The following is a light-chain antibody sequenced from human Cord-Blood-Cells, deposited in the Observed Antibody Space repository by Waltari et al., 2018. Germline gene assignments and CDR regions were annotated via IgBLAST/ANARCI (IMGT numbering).Light chain of an antibody. CDR1: QDISNY. CDR2: DAS. V-gene: IGKV1-33*01. Sequence: DIQMTQSPSSLSASVGDRVTITCQASQDISNYLNWYQQKPGKAPKRLIYDASNLETGVPSRFSGSGSGTDFTFTNSSLQPEDIATYYCQQYDNLPLTFGGGTKVEIK. CDR3: QQYDNLPLT. J-gene: IGKJ4*01.